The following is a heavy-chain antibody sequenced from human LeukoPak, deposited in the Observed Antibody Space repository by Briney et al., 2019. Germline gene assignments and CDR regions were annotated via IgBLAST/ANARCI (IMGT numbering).Heavy chain of an antibody. J-gene: IGHJ3*02. D-gene: IGHD4-11*01. Sequence: KPSETLSLTCAASGGSFSSYDLSWIRQPPGKGLEWVGYIYYSGSTKYNPSLESRGTIPSDTSRNQFSLKLSSVTAADTAVYYCARRIDYGNYGKDDAFDTWGQGTMVTVSS. CDR2: IYYSGST. V-gene: IGHV4-59*01. CDR3: ARRIDYGNYGKDDAFDT. CDR1: GGSFSSYD.